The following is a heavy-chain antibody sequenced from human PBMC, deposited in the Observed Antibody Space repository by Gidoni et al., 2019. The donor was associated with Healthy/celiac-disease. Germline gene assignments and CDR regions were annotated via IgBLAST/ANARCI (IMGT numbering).Heavy chain of an antibody. V-gene: IGHV3-23*01. CDR1: GFPFSSYA. J-gene: IGHJ4*02. CDR2: ISGSGGST. D-gene: IGHD6-19*01. Sequence: EVQLLESGGGLVQPGGSLRLSCAASGFPFSSYAMSWVRQAPGKGLEWVSAISGSGGSTYYADSVKGRFTISRDNSKNTLYLQMNSLRAEDTAVYYCARGEVAVAGAFDYWGQGTLVTVSS. CDR3: ARGEVAVAGAFDY.